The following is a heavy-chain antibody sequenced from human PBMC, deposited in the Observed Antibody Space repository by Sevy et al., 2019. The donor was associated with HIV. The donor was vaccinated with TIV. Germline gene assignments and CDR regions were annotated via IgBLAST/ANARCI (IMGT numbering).Heavy chain of an antibody. Sequence: GGSLRLSCAASGFTFSDHYMDWVRQAPGKGLEWVGRIRNKANSYTTEYAASVKGRFTISRDDSKNSLYLQMNSLKTEDTAIYYCARDLRSGGAHFDYWGQGTLVTVSS. CDR2: IRNKANSYTT. V-gene: IGHV3-72*01. CDR3: ARDLRSGGAHFDY. D-gene: IGHD3-16*01. J-gene: IGHJ4*02. CDR1: GFTFSDHY.